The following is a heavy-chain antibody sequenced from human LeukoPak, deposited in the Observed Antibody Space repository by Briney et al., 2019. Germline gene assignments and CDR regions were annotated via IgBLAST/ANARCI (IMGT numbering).Heavy chain of an antibody. V-gene: IGHV3-64*02. CDR2: IRSNGSNT. CDR3: ARVSGYSYGQ. CDR1: GFPFSSYA. J-gene: IGHJ4*02. D-gene: IGHD5-18*01. Sequence: GGSLRLSCVASGFPFSSYAMHWVRQAPGKGLEYVSGIRSNGSNTNYADSVQGRFTISRDNSKNTLYLRMGSLRLEDMAVYYCARVSGYSYGQWGEGTLVTVSS.